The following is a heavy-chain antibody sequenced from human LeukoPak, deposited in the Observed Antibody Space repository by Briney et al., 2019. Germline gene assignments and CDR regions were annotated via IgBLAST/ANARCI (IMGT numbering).Heavy chain of an antibody. CDR1: GFTFSSYA. V-gene: IGHV3-23*01. D-gene: IGHD6-13*01. Sequence: PGGSLRLSCAASGFTFSSYAMSWVRQAPGKGLEWVSAISGSGGSTYYADSVKGRFTISRDNSKNTLYLQMNSLRAEDTAVYYCARVQYSSSWSGGDWFDPWGQGTLVTVSS. CDR2: ISGSGGST. J-gene: IGHJ5*02. CDR3: ARVQYSSSWSGGDWFDP.